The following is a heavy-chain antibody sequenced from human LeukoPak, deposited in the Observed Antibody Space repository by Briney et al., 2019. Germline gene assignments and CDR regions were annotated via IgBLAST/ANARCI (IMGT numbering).Heavy chain of an antibody. V-gene: IGHV4-34*01. CDR3: ARIRQQQPAL. CDR2: INHSGST. J-gene: IGHJ4*02. Sequence: SETLSLTCAVYGGSFSGYYWSWIRQPPGKGLEWIGEINHSGSTNYNPSLRSRVTVSVHTSKNQFSLKLSSVTAADTAVYYCARIRQQQPALWGQGTLVTVSS. D-gene: IGHD6-13*01. CDR1: GGSFSGYY.